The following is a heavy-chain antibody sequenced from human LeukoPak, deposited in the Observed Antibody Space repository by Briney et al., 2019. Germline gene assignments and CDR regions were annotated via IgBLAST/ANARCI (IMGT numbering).Heavy chain of an antibody. CDR1: GSSISNYY. CDR3: ARSSARPWLPSGGYYYMDV. J-gene: IGHJ6*03. Sequence: SETLSLTCTVSGSSISNYYWSWIRQPPGKGLEWIGEINHSGSANYNPSLKSRVTISVDTSKNQFSLKLSSVTAADTAVYYCARSSARPWLPSGGYYYMDVWGKGTTVTVSS. D-gene: IGHD5-18*01. V-gene: IGHV4-34*01. CDR2: INHSGSA.